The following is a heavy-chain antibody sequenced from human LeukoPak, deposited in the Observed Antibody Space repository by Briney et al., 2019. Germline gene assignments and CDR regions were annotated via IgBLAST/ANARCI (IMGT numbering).Heavy chain of an antibody. V-gene: IGHV3-21*01. D-gene: IGHD2-15*01. J-gene: IGHJ4*02. Sequence: GGSLTLSCPASGFTFSRYSMNWVRQAPGKGLEWVSSISSGSSYIYYADSVKGRFTISRDNAKNSLYLQMNSLRAEDTAVYYCASGSGYCSGGSCSDYWGQGTLVTVSS. CDR2: ISSGSSYI. CDR1: GFTFSRYS. CDR3: ASGSGYCSGGSCSDY.